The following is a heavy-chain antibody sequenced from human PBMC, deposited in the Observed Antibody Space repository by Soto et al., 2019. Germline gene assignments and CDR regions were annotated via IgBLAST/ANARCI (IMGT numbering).Heavy chain of an antibody. CDR2: IWYDGSNK. CDR3: ARDFIAVAGTADFDL. CDR1: GFTISSYG. Sequence: PGGSLRLSCAASGFTISSYGMHWVRQAPGKGLEWVAVIWYDGSNKYYADSVKGRFNISRDNSKNTLYLQMNSLRAEDTAVYYFARDFIAVAGTADFDLWGRGTLVTVSS. V-gene: IGHV3-33*01. D-gene: IGHD6-19*01. J-gene: IGHJ2*01.